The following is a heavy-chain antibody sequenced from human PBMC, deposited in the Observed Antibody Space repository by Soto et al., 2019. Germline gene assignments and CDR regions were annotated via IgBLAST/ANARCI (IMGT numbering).Heavy chain of an antibody. CDR3: ARDKWDLPLDI. Sequence: QVQLQESGPGLVKPSQALSLTCTVSGGSMSSGDYYWSWIRQPPGKGLEWVGSIYYTGSTYYNPSLKSRVTISVDTSKNQFSLRLSSVTAADTAVYYCARDKWDLPLDIWGHGTMVTVSS. J-gene: IGHJ3*02. V-gene: IGHV4-30-4*01. D-gene: IGHD1-26*01. CDR1: GGSMSSGDYY. CDR2: IYYTGST.